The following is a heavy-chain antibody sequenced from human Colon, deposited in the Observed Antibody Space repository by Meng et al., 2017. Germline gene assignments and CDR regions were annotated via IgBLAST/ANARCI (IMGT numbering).Heavy chain of an antibody. D-gene: IGHD2/OR15-2a*01. V-gene: IGHV3-23*01. J-gene: IGHJ4*02. CDR2: ISGSGGST. Sequence: LKISWAASGFTFSSYAMSWVRQAPGKGLEWVSAISGSGGSTYYADSVKGRFTISRDNSKNTLYLQMNSLRAEDTAVYYCAKDPEPQIRHPSIFDYWGQGTLVTVSS. CDR1: GFTFSSYA. CDR3: AKDPEPQIRHPSIFDY.